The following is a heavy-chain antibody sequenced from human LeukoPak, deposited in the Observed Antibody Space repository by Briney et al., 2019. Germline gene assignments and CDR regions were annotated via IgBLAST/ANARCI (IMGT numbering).Heavy chain of an antibody. CDR1: GGSFSGYY. V-gene: IGHV4-34*01. CDR3: AREENYYDSSGYYNAGFDP. CDR2: INHSGST. Sequence: PSETLSLTCAVYGGSFSGYYWSWIRQPPGKGLEWIGEINHSGSTNYNPSLKSRVTISVDTSKNQFSLKLSSVTAADTAVYYCAREENYYDSSGYYNAGFDPWGQGTLVTVSS. J-gene: IGHJ5*02. D-gene: IGHD3-22*01.